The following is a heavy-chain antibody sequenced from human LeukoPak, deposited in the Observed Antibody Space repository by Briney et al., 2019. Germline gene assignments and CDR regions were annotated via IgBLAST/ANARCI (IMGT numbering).Heavy chain of an antibody. J-gene: IGHJ4*02. Sequence: GGSLRLSCAASGFIFCSYAIHWVRQAPGEGLEWVAVISFDGSSQYYADSVKGRFTISRDNSKNTLYLQMDSLRPDDTAVYYCGRSGREWWYPMDYYFDYWGQGTLVTVSS. CDR3: GRSGREWWYPMDYYFDY. CDR1: GFIFCSYA. CDR2: ISFDGSSQ. D-gene: IGHD2-15*01. V-gene: IGHV3-30*04.